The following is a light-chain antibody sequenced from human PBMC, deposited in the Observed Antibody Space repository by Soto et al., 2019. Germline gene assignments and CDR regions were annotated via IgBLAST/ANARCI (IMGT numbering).Light chain of an antibody. CDR2: ETS. J-gene: IGKJ4*01. CDR3: QQYYSFPLT. CDR1: QSISSW. V-gene: IGKV1-5*01. Sequence: DIQMTQSPFTLSASVGDRVTITCRASQSISSWLAWYQQKPGKVPKRLIYETSSLQSGVPSRFSGSGSGTDFTLTISCLQSEDFATYYCQQYYSFPLTFRGGTKVDIK.